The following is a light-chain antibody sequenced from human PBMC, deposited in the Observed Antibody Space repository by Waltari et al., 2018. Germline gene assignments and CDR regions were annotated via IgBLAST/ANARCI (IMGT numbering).Light chain of an antibody. J-gene: IGKJ1*01. V-gene: IGKV3-20*01. Sequence: EIVLTQSPGTLSLCTGERDTFSCRASQSVSSTLAWYQQKPGQAPRLLIYDASSRATGIPDRFSGSGSGTDFSLTISRLEPEDFAVYYCQKYGTLPATFGQGTKVEIK. CDR1: QSVSST. CDR3: QKYGTLPAT. CDR2: DAS.